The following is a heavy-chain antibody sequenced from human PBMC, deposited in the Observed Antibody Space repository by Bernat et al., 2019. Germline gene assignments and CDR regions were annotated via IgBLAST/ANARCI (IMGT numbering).Heavy chain of an antibody. CDR1: GDSFSSNSAT. V-gene: IGHV6-1*01. CDR3: VGSGRAGSIDF. CDR2: AYYRSKWYN. D-gene: IGHD6-19*01. J-gene: IGHJ4*02. Sequence: QVQLQQSGPGLVKPSQTLSLTCAISGDSFSSNSATLNCVRQSPSRGLEWLGRAYYRSKWYNEYAVSVNSRITIDPDTSKNQFSLQLNAVTPEDTAVYYCVGSGRAGSIDFWGQGTLVTVSS.